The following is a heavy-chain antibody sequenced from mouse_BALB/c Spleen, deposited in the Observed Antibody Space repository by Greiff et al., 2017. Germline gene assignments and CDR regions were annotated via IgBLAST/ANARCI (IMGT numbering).Heavy chain of an antibody. CDR2: IDTSDSYT. CDR1: GYTFTDYW. D-gene: IGHD3-2*01. CDR3: ARGGGTARAWFAY. V-gene: IGHV1-69*01. Sequence: QVQLQQSGAELVMPGASVKMSCKASGYTFTDYWMHWVKQRPGQGLEWIGAIDTSDSYTSYNQKFKGKATLTVDESSSTAYMQLSSLTSEDSAVYYCARGGGTARAWFAYWGQGTLVTVSA. J-gene: IGHJ3*01.